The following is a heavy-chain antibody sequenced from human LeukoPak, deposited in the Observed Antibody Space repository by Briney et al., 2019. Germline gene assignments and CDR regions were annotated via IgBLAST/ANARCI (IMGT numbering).Heavy chain of an antibody. CDR2: INHSGST. V-gene: IGHV4-34*01. CDR3: ASLSVVPAAQYNSDAFDI. Sequence: PSETLSLTCAVSGGSFSGYYWSWIRQPPGKGLEWIGEINHSGSTNYNPSLKSRVTISVDTSKNQFSLKLSSVTAADTAVYYCASLSVVPAAQYNSDAFDIWGQGTMVTVSS. CDR1: GGSFSGYY. J-gene: IGHJ3*02. D-gene: IGHD2-2*01.